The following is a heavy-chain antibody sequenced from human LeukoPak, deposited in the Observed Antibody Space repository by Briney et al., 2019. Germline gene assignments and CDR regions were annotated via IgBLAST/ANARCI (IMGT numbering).Heavy chain of an antibody. D-gene: IGHD3-22*01. Sequence: ASVKVSCKASGYSFTGYYIHWVRQAPRQGLEWMGWINPNSGDTRYAQKFQGRVTMTRDTSISTAYMEVSRLTSDDTAVYYCARDAAHQATVVVTNEPRGTPGAADYWGQGTLVTVSS. CDR1: GYSFTGYY. V-gene: IGHV1-2*02. CDR2: INPNSGDT. J-gene: IGHJ4*02. CDR3: ARDAAHQATVVVTNEPRGTPGAADY.